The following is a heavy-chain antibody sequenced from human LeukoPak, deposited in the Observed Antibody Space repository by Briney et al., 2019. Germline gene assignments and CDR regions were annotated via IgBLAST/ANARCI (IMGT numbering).Heavy chain of an antibody. D-gene: IGHD3-22*01. CDR2: IHYSGST. J-gene: IGHJ4*02. CDR3: ASKSYYYDSSAYYRDY. Sequence: SETLSLTCTVSGGSISSGGYYWTWIRQHPGKGLEWIGYIHYSGSTNYNPSLKSRVTISIDTSKNQFSLKLSSVTAADTAVYYCASKSYYYDSSAYYRDYWGQGNLVTVSS. CDR1: GGSISSGGYY. V-gene: IGHV4-31*03.